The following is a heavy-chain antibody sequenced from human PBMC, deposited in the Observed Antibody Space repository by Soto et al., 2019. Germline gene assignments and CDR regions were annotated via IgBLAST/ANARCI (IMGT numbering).Heavy chain of an antibody. CDR1: GYTFTGYY. V-gene: IGHV1-2*04. J-gene: IGHJ6*02. D-gene: IGHD2-2*01. CDR2: INPNSGGT. Sequence: ASVKVSCKASGYTFTGYYMHWVRQAPGRGLEWMGWINPNSGGTNYAQKFQGWVTMTRDTSISTAYMELSRLRSDDTAVYYCARDPYRIYCSSTSCYGEHYYGMDVWGQGTTVTVSS. CDR3: ARDPYRIYCSSTSCYGEHYYGMDV.